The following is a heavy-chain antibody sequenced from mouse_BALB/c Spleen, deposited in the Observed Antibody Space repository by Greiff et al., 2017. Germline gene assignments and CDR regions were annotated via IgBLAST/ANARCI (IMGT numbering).Heavy chain of an antibody. D-gene: IGHD1-1*01. J-gene: IGHJ4*01. CDR2: INPSNGRT. Sequence: VQLQQPGAELVKPGASVKLSCKASGYTFTSYWMHWVKQRPGQGLEWIGEINPSNGRTNYNEKFKSKATLTVDKSSSTAYMQLSSLTSEDSAVYYCANLGGSSLMDYWGQGTSVTVSS. CDR1: GYTFTSYW. CDR3: ANLGGSSLMDY. V-gene: IGHV1S81*02.